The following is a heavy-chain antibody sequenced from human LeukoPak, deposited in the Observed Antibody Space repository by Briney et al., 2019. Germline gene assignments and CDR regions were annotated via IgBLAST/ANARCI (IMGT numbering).Heavy chain of an antibody. J-gene: IGHJ4*02. CDR3: AGQKRGSYRPYYFDY. CDR2: ISGTGGST. V-gene: IGHV3-23*01. CDR1: GFTFSDYY. D-gene: IGHD3-16*02. Sequence: GGSLRLSCAASGFTFSDYYMSWIRQAPGKGPEWVSIISGTGGSTYYADSVKGRFTISRDNSKNTLYLHMNSLRDEDTAVYYCAGQKRGSYRPYYFDYWGQGTLVSVSS.